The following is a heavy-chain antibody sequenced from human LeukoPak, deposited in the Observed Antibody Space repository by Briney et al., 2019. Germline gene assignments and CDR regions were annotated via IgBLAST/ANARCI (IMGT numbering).Heavy chain of an antibody. D-gene: IGHD2-2*03. CDR1: GYTLTELS. J-gene: IGHJ6*02. CDR3: GGVGYCSSTSCYRGMDV. Sequence: ASVKVSCKVSGYTLTELSMHWVRQAPGKGLEWMGGFDPEDGETIYAQKFQGRVTMTEDTSTDTAYMELSSLRSEDTAVYYCGGVGYCSSTSCYRGMDVWGQGTTVTVSS. V-gene: IGHV1-24*01. CDR2: FDPEDGET.